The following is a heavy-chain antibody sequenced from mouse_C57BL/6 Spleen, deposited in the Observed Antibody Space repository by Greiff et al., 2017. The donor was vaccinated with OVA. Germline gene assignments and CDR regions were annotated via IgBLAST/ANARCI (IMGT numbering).Heavy chain of an antibody. J-gene: IGHJ1*03. Sequence: VQLQQSDAELVKPGASVKISCKVSGYTFTDHTIHWMKQRPEQGLEWIGYIYPRDGSTKYNEKFKGKATLTADKSSSTAYMQLNSLTSEDSAVYFCASIYYYGSSYDWYFDVWGTGTTVTVSS. D-gene: IGHD1-1*01. CDR2: IYPRDGST. CDR1: GYTFTDHT. CDR3: ASIYYYGSSYDWYFDV. V-gene: IGHV1-78*01.